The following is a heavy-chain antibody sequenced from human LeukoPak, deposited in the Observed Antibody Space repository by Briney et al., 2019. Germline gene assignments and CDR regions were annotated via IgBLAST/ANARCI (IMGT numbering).Heavy chain of an antibody. CDR1: GFTFDDYA. V-gene: IGHV3-9*01. J-gene: IGHJ4*02. CDR3: AKAVPSGYSFDY. Sequence: GRSLRLSCAASGFTFDDYAMRWVRQAPGKGLEWVSGIGWNSGSIGYADSVKGRFTISRDNARNSLYLQMNSLRTEDTALYYCAKAVPSGYSFDYWGQGTLVTVSS. CDR2: IGWNSGSI. D-gene: IGHD3-22*01.